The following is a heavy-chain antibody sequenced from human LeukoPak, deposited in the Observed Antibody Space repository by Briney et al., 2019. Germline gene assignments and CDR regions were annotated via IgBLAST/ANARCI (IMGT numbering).Heavy chain of an antibody. J-gene: IGHJ4*02. CDR2: ISSGGYT. D-gene: IGHD6-13*01. Sequence: GGSLRLSCAASGFTVSSNYMSWVRQAPGKGLEWVSVISSGGYTYYADSVKGRFTISRDNSKNTLYLHMNSLRAEDTAVYYCARDSGVAAGKGIDYWGQGTLVTVSS. CDR3: ARDSGVAAGKGIDY. CDR1: GFTVSSNY. V-gene: IGHV3-53*01.